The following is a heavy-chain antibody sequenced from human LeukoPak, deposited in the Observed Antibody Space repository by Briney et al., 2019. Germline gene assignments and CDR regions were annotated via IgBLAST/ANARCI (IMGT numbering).Heavy chain of an antibody. D-gene: IGHD3-10*01. V-gene: IGHV4-4*07. Sequence: SETLSLTCTVSAGSISSYYWSWIRQPAGKGLEWIGRIYTSGSTNYNPSLKSRVTMSADTSKNQFSMKLSSVTAADTAVYYCARTAEGVYYGSGSYYVLDYWGQGTLVTVSS. J-gene: IGHJ4*02. CDR2: IYTSGST. CDR1: AGSISSYY. CDR3: ARTAEGVYYGSGSYYVLDY.